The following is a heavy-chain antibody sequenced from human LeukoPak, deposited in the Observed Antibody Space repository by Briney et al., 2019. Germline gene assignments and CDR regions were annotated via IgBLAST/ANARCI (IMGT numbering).Heavy chain of an antibody. CDR3: ARDPPFIIGTTFFDY. Sequence: GGSLRLSCAASGFTFSSYSMNWVRQAPGKGVEWGSSISTSSTYIYYADSVKGRFTISRDNAKNSLYLQMNSLRAEDTAVYYCARDPPFIIGTTFFDYWGQGTLVTVSS. D-gene: IGHD1-20*01. CDR2: ISTSSTYI. CDR1: GFTFSSYS. J-gene: IGHJ4*02. V-gene: IGHV3-21*01.